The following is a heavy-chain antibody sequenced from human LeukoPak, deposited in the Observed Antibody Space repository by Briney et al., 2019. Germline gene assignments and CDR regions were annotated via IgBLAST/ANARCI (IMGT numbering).Heavy chain of an antibody. CDR1: GGSISSYY. D-gene: IGHD3-10*01. Sequence: SETLSLTCTVSGGSISSYYWSWIRQPPGKGLEWIGYVYYSGSTNYNPSLKSRVTISVDTSKNQFSLKLSSVTAADTAVYYCARDTGAFDIWGQGTMVTVSS. J-gene: IGHJ3*02. CDR3: ARDTGAFDI. CDR2: VYYSGST. V-gene: IGHV4-59*01.